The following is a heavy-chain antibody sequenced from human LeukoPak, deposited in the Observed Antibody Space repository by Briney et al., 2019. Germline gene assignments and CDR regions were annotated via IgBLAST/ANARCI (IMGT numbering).Heavy chain of an antibody. D-gene: IGHD6-19*01. CDR2: ITGSGGST. V-gene: IGHV3-23*01. CDR3: AKAIGQWLALFDY. CDR1: GFTFSSYA. Sequence: GGSLRLSCAASGFTFSSYAMSWVRQAPGKGLEWVSAITGSGGSTYYADSVKGRFTISRDNSKNTLYLQMNSLKAEDTAVYYCAKAIGQWLALFDYWGQGTLVTVSS. J-gene: IGHJ4*02.